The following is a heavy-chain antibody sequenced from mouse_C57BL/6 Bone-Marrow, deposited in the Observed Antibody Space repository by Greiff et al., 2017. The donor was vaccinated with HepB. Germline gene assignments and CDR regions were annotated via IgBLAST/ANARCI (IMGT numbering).Heavy chain of an antibody. J-gene: IGHJ1*03. V-gene: IGHV1-19*01. CDR2: INPYNGGT. CDR1: GYTFTDYY. Sequence: VQLQQSGPVLVKPGASVKMSCKASGYTFTDYYMNWVKQSHGKSLEWIGVINPYNGGTSYNQKFKGKATLTVDKSSSTAYMELNSLTSEDSAVYYCAREITTVWDFDVWGTGTTVTVSS. D-gene: IGHD1-1*01. CDR3: AREITTVWDFDV.